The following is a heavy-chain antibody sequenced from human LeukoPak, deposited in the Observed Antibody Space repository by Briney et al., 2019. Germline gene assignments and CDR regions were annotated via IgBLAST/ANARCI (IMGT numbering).Heavy chain of an antibody. Sequence: PGGSVRLSCTASGFSVSSNYMNWVRQAPGPGLEWVAGIYRGGSTYYADSVKGRFTISRDNSKNTVYLQMNSLRDDDTAVYYCARGSYGSGNYYRGDAFDIWGQGTMVTVSS. CDR2: IYRGGST. CDR3: ARGSYGSGNYYRGDAFDI. V-gene: IGHV3-53*01. J-gene: IGHJ3*02. CDR1: GFSVSSNY. D-gene: IGHD3-10*01.